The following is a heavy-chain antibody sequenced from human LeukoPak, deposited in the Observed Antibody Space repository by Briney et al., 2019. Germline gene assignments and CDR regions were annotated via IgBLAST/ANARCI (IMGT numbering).Heavy chain of an antibody. CDR3: ARRVLRFLEFDP. Sequence: SETLSLTCDVYGGSFSGYYWSWIRQPPGKGLEWNGSIYYSGSTYYNPSLKSRVTISVDTSKNQFSLRLSSVTAADTAVYYCARRVLRFLEFDPWGQGTLVTVSS. CDR1: GGSFSGYY. CDR2: IYYSGST. J-gene: IGHJ5*02. D-gene: IGHD3-3*01. V-gene: IGHV4-34*01.